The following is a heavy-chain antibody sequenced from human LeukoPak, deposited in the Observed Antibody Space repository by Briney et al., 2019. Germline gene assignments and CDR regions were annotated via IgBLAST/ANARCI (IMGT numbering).Heavy chain of an antibody. V-gene: IGHV1-69-2*01. J-gene: IGHJ3*02. CDR3: ARRTLTIRTFDI. CDR2: VDPADGEA. CDR1: GYTFTDYY. Sequence: ASVKVSCKASGYTFTDYYMHWVVQAPGKGLEWMGRVDPADGEAAYAQKFQGRVTITADPSRDTAYMELRSLRSEDTAVYYCARRTLTIRTFDIWGQGTMVTVSS. D-gene: IGHD3-3*01.